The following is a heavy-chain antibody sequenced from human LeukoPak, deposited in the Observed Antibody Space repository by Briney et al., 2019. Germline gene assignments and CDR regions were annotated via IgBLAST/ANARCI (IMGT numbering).Heavy chain of an antibody. CDR1: GFSFSSYP. D-gene: IGHD1-26*01. CDR3: ARDPQWELLKYYFAY. CDR2: LSYDGISK. V-gene: IGHV3-30-3*01. J-gene: IGHJ4*02. Sequence: GGSLRLSCAASGFSFSSYPMHWVRQATGQGLEWVALLSYDGISKYYADSVKGRFTISRDNSKSTLYLHMDSLRPEDTAVYYCARDPQWELLKYYFAYWGQGTLVTVSS.